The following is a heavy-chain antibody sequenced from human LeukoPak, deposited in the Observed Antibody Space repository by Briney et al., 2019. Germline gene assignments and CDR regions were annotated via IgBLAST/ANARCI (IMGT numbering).Heavy chain of an antibody. J-gene: IGHJ4*02. CDR1: GFTFSSYA. V-gene: IGHV4-39*07. Sequence: PGGSLRLSCAASGFTFSSYAMSWVRQAPGKGLEWIGSIYYSGSTYYNPSLKSRVTISVDTSKNQFSLKLSSVTAADTAVYYCAREPYSNGWYGYYDYWGQGTLVTVSS. CDR3: AREPYSNGWYGYYDY. CDR2: IYYSGST. D-gene: IGHD6-19*01.